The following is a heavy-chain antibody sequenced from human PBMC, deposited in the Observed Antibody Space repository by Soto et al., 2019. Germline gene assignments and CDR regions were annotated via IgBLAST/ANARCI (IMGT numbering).Heavy chain of an antibody. CDR3: ARGRIIPI. CDR1: GFTFSSSE. Sequence: EVQLVESGGDLVQPGGSLRPSCAASGFTFSSSEMNWVRQAPGKGLEWVSYISSSGSTIYYADSVKGRFTISRDNARSSLYLQMSSLRAEDSAVYYCARGRIIPIWGQGTMVTVSS. J-gene: IGHJ3*02. V-gene: IGHV3-48*03. D-gene: IGHD3-16*01. CDR2: ISSSGSTI.